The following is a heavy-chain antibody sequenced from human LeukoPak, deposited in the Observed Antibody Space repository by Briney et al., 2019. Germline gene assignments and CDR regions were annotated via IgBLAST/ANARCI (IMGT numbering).Heavy chain of an antibody. Sequence: PSETLSLTCAVQGASLRGSYWSWIRQPPGKGLQWIGQIDHSGSTHSIPSLKSRVTISLDTSQSQVSLKVNSVTAADTAVYFCGGGGNGWYFDLWGRGTLVTVSS. CDR1: GASLRGSY. CDR2: IDHSGST. V-gene: IGHV4-34*01. D-gene: IGHD1-14*01. CDR3: GGGGNGWYFDL. J-gene: IGHJ2*01.